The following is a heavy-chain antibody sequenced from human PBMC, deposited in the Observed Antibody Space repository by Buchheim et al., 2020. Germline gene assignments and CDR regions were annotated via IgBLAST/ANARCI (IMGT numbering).Heavy chain of an antibody. J-gene: IGHJ4*02. CDR3: ARELGSTYYFDY. CDR2: INPGGEPI. CDR1: GYTFTRFY. D-gene: IGHD3-10*01. V-gene: IGHV1-46*03. Sequence: QVQLVQSGAEVKKPGASVRISCKASGYTFTRFYIHWFRQAPGQGLEWMGIINPGGEPITYALKFQGRVTMTRDTSTNKVYMELSSLRSEDTAMYYCARELGSTYYFDYWGQGTL.